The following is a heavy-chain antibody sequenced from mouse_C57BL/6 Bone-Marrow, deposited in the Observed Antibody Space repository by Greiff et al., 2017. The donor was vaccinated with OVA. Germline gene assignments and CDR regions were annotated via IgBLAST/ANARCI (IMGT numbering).Heavy chain of an antibody. Sequence: EVQLQQSGPGLVKPSQTVFLTCTVTGLSITTGNYRWSWIRQFPGNKLEWIGYIYYSGTITDNPSLTSRTTITRDTPKNQFFLEMNSLTAEDTATYYCARDRGSRGYFDYWGQGTTLTVSS. CDR3: ARDRGSRGYFDY. V-gene: IGHV3-5*01. CDR2: IYYSGTI. J-gene: IGHJ2*01. D-gene: IGHD1-1*01. CDR1: GLSITTGNYR.